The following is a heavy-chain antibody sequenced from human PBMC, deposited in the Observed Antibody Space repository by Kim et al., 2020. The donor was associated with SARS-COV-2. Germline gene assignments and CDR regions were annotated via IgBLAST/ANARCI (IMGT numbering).Heavy chain of an antibody. D-gene: IGHD5-12*01. V-gene: IGHV3-23*01. J-gene: IGHJ4*02. Sequence: DTVKGRFTIARDNSKNTLYLQMNRPRDEDTAVYYCAKDSHNIVATILVYWGQETLVTVSS. CDR3: AKDSHNIVATILVY.